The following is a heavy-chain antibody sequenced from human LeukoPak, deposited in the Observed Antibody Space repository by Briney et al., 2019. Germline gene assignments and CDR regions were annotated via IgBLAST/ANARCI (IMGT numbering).Heavy chain of an antibody. D-gene: IGHD3-9*01. CDR2: TYYRSKWYN. Sequence: SQTLSVTCAISGYSVSGNSADWNWFRQSPSRCLEWLRRTYYRSKWYNDYAVSVKSRITINPDTSKNQFSLQLNSVTPEDTAVYYCARVSNDKLHFDYWGQGTLVTVSS. J-gene: IGHJ4*02. V-gene: IGHV6-1*01. CDR1: GYSVSGNSAD. CDR3: ARVSNDKLHFDY.